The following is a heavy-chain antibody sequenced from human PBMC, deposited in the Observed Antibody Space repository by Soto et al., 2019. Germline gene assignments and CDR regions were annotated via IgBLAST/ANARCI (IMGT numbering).Heavy chain of an antibody. CDR3: AKEFDTSGYYSYYYAMDV. Sequence: LRLSCAASGFKFSTFAMSWVRQAPGKGLEWVSGLGDSGTKTYYAASVRGRFIISRDNSKNTVDLQMNSLRAEDTAVYYCAKEFDTSGYYSYYYAMDVWGQGTTVTVSS. CDR2: LGDSGTKT. V-gene: IGHV3-23*01. D-gene: IGHD3-22*01. J-gene: IGHJ6*02. CDR1: GFKFSTFA.